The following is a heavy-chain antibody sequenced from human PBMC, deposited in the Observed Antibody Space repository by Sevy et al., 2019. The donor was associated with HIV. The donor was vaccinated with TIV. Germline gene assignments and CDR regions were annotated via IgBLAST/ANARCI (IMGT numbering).Heavy chain of an antibody. Sequence: ASVKVSCKASGYTFTSYDINWVRQATGQGLEWMEWMNPNSGNTGYAQKFQGRVTMTRNTSISTAYMELSSLRSEDTAVYYCASGLYYDSSGYYGYYYYGMDVWGQGTTVTVSS. J-gene: IGHJ6*02. CDR2: MNPNSGNT. D-gene: IGHD3-22*01. CDR1: GYTFTSYD. V-gene: IGHV1-8*01. CDR3: ASGLYYDSSGYYGYYYYGMDV.